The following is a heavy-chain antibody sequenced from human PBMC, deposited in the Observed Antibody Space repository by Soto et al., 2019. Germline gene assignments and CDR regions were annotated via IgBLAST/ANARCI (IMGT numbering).Heavy chain of an antibody. V-gene: IGHV1-3*01. CDR3: ARDPYERLHRNNWFDP. CDR1: GYTFTSYA. Sequence: QVQLVQSGAEVKKPGASVKVSCKASGYTFTSYAMHWVRQAPGQRLEWMGWINAGNGNTKYSQKFQGRVTITRDTSASTAYMELSSLRSEDTAVYYCARDPYERLHRNNWFDPWGQGTLVTVSS. J-gene: IGHJ5*02. CDR2: INAGNGNT. D-gene: IGHD2-15*01.